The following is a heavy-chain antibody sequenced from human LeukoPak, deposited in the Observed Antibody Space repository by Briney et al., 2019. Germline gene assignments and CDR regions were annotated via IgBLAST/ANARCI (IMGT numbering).Heavy chain of an antibody. D-gene: IGHD1-26*01. J-gene: IGHJ3*02. CDR2: IRYDGSNK. Sequence: GGSLRLSCAVSGFTFSSYGMHWVRQAPGKGLEWVAFIRYDGSNKYYADSVKGRFTISRDNSKNTLYLQMNSLRAEDTAVYYCAKDFGGSYCGGDAFDIWGQGTMVIVSS. V-gene: IGHV3-30*02. CDR1: GFTFSSYG. CDR3: AKDFGGSYCGGDAFDI.